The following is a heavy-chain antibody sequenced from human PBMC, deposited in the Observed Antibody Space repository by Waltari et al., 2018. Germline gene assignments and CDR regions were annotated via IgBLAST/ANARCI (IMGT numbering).Heavy chain of an antibody. CDR1: GGSFSGYY. V-gene: IGHV4-34*01. CDR2: INHSGST. D-gene: IGHD3-3*01. Sequence: QVQLQQWGAGLLKPSETLSLTCAVYGGSFSGYYWSWIRQPPGKGLEWIGEINHSGSTNDNPSLKSRVTISVDTSKNQFSLKLSSVTAADTAVYYCARNLRGTIFGVVTSYYFDYWGQGTLVTVSS. CDR3: ARNLRGTIFGVVTSYYFDY. J-gene: IGHJ4*02.